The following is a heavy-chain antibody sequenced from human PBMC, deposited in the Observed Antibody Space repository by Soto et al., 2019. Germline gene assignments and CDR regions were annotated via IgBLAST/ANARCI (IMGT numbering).Heavy chain of an antibody. J-gene: IGHJ4*02. D-gene: IGHD4-17*01. CDR3: AKDYGDDFHFDY. CDR1: GFTFSSYA. CDR2: ISGGIITT. Sequence: PGGSLRLSCAASGFTFSSYAMSWVRQAPGRGLEWVSAISGGIITTYYADSVKGRFTISRDNSKNTLYLQMNNLRAEDTAIYYCAKDYGDDFHFDYWGQGTLVTVSS. V-gene: IGHV3-23*01.